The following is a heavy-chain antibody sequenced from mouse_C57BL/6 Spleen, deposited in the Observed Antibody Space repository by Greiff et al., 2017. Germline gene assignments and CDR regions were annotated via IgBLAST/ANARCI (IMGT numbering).Heavy chain of an antibody. CDR2: INPNNGGT. CDR3: ASGDYYGNYFAY. J-gene: IGHJ3*01. V-gene: IGHV1-26*01. D-gene: IGHD2-1*01. CDR1: GYTFTDYY. Sequence: VQLQQSGPELVKPGASVKISCKASGYTFTDYYMNWVKQSHGKSLEWIGDINPNNGGTSYNQKFKGKATLTVDKSSSTAYMELRSLTSEDSAVYYCASGDYYGNYFAYWGQGTLVTVSA.